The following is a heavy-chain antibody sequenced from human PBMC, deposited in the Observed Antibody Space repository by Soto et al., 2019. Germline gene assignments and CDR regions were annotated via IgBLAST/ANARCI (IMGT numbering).Heavy chain of an antibody. CDR3: ARHYGYYSYYMDV. J-gene: IGHJ6*03. CDR1: GCSISSYY. V-gene: IGHV4-59*04. D-gene: IGHD3-16*01. Sequence: SETLSLTCPVSGCSISSYYWSWIRQPPGKGLEWIGTIYYSGSAYYNPSLKSRVTISVDTSNNQLSLKLSSVTAADTAVYYCARHYGYYSYYMDVWTKGTTVTVSS. CDR2: IYYSGSA.